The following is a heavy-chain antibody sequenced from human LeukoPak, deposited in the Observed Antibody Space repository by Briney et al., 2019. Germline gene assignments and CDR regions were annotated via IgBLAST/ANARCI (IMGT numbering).Heavy chain of an antibody. CDR3: AREHSGYDFPGRDYYYMDV. J-gene: IGHJ6*03. CDR2: ITSSSYYI. Sequence: GGSLRLSCAASGFTFSSYTMNWVRQAPGKGLEWVSSITSSSYYIYYADSVKGRFTISRDNAKNSLYLQMNSLRAEDTAVYYCAREHSGYDFPGRDYYYMDVWGKGTTVTVSS. CDR1: GFTFSSYT. D-gene: IGHD5-12*01. V-gene: IGHV3-21*01.